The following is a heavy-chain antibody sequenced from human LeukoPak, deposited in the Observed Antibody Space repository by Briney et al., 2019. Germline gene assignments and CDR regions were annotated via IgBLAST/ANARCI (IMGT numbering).Heavy chain of an antibody. CDR3: ARDGTGGNSGWFDP. Sequence: GSLRLSCAASGFTFSSYSMNWVRQAPGKGLEWVSSISSSSSYIYYADSVKGRFTISRDNAKNSLYLQMNSLRAEDTAVYYCARDGTGGNSGWFDPWGQGTLVTVSS. J-gene: IGHJ5*02. CDR2: ISSSSSYI. CDR1: GFTFSSYS. V-gene: IGHV3-21*01. D-gene: IGHD4-23*01.